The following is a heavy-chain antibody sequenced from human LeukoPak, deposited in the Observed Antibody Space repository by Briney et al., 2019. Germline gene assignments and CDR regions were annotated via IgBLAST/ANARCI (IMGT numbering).Heavy chain of an antibody. Sequence: PGGSLRLSCAASGFTVSSNYMSWVRQAPGKGLEWVANIKYDGSEKYYVDSLRGRFTISRDNAKNSLYLQMNSLRGEDTAVYYCARARQWLGVRNWFDPWGQGTLVTVSS. V-gene: IGHV3-7*01. CDR2: IKYDGSEK. CDR1: GFTVSSNY. D-gene: IGHD6-19*01. CDR3: ARARQWLGVRNWFDP. J-gene: IGHJ5*02.